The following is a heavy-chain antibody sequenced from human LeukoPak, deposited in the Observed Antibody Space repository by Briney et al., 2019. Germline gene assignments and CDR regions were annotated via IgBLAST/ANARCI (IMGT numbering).Heavy chain of an antibody. CDR1: GGSISSYY. D-gene: IGHD3-10*01. J-gene: IGHJ4*02. V-gene: IGHV4-59*01. CDR2: IYYSGST. Sequence: SETLSLTCTVSGGSISSYYWSWIRQPPGKGLEWIGYIYYSGSTNYNPSLKSRVTISVDTSKNQFSLKLSSVTAADTAVYYCAGGPWRLYGSGSYYPFDYWGQGTLVTVSS. CDR3: AGGPWRLYGSGSYYPFDY.